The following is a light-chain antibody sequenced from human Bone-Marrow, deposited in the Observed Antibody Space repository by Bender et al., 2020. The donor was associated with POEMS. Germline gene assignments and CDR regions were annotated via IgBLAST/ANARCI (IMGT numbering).Light chain of an antibody. CDR3: CSFAGNYAFV. J-gene: IGLJ1*01. CDR2: DVT. CDR1: GSDVGGYNY. Sequence: QSVLTQPASVSGSPGQSVTISCTGSGSDVGGYNYVSWYHQPPGTAPKLIIYDVTERPSGVPHRFSGSKSGNAASLTISGLQTEDEGDYYCCSFAGNYAFVFGPGTTVSVL. V-gene: IGLV2-11*01.